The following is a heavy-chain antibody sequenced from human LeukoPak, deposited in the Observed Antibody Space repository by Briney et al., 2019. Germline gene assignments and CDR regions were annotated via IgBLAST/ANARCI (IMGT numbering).Heavy chain of an antibody. Sequence: GGSLRLSCTVSGFTVSSNSMSWVRQAPGKGLEWVSFIYSGTIHYSDSVKGRFTISRDNSKNTLYLQMNSLRAEDTAVYYCARDPRIAAAGFDYWGQGTLVTVSS. J-gene: IGHJ4*02. CDR3: ARDPRIAAAGFDY. CDR2: IYSGTI. V-gene: IGHV3-53*01. CDR1: GFTVSSNS. D-gene: IGHD6-13*01.